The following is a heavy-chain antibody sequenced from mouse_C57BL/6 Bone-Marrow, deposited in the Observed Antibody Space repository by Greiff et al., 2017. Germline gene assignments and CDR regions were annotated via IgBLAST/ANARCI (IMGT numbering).Heavy chain of an antibody. Sequence: EVKLVESGEGLVKPGGSLKLSCAASGFTFSSYAMSWVRQTPEKRLEWVAYISSGGDYIYYADTVKGRFTISIDNARNTLYLQMSSLKSEDTAMYYCTRDPLSSYAMDYWGQGTSVTVSS. CDR2: ISSGGDYI. D-gene: IGHD1-1*01. V-gene: IGHV5-9-1*02. CDR3: TRDPLSSYAMDY. CDR1: GFTFSSYA. J-gene: IGHJ4*01.